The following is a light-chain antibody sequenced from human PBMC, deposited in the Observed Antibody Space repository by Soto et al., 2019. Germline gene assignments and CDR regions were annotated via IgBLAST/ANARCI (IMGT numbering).Light chain of an antibody. V-gene: IGKV3-20*01. CDR1: QSVSSSY. CDR2: GAS. J-gene: IGKJ4*01. CDR3: QQYGSSPRT. Sequence: EIVLTQSPGTLSLSPGERATLSCRASQSVSSSYLAWYQQKPGQAPRLLIYGASSRATGIPDRFSGSGSGTDFTRTISRLEPEDYAVYYSQQYGSSPRTFGGGTKVEIK.